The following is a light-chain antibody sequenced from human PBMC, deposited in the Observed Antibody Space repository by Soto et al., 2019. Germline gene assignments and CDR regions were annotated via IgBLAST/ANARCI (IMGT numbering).Light chain of an antibody. V-gene: IGKV1-33*01. Sequence: DIQMTQSPSSLSASVGDRVTITCQASQDISNYLNWYQQKPGKAPKLLIHGESNLETGVPSRFSGSGSGTDFTFTISSLQPEDIATYYCQHFDNFPRAITFGQGTRLEN. CDR3: QHFDNFPRAIT. CDR1: QDISNY. J-gene: IGKJ5*01. CDR2: GES.